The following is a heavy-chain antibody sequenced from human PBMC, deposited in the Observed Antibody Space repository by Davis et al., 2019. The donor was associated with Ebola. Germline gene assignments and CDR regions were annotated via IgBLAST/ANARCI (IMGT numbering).Heavy chain of an antibody. D-gene: IGHD3-3*01. Sequence: MPSETLSLTCTVSGGSISSGGYYWSWIRQHPGKGLEWIGYIYHSGSTYYNPSLKSRVTISVDTSKNQFSLKLSSVTAADTAVYYCARGLFLEWLPDYWGQGTLVTVSS. J-gene: IGHJ4*02. CDR1: GGSISSGGYY. CDR2: IYHSGST. V-gene: IGHV4-31*03. CDR3: ARGLFLEWLPDY.